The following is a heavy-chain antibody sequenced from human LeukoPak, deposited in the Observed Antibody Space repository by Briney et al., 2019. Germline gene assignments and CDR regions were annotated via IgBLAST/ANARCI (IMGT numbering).Heavy chain of an antibody. CDR1: EFTFGSYA. D-gene: IGHD3-10*01. J-gene: IGHJ5*02. V-gene: IGHV3-23*01. Sequence: SGGSLRLSCATSEFTFGSYAMTWVRQAPGKGLEWVSGITGVGGNTYYADSVKGRFTISRDNSKNTLYLQMNSLRAEDTAAYYCAKDAVGGSGRINWFDTWGQGTLVTVSS. CDR3: AKDAVGGSGRINWFDT. CDR2: ITGVGGNT.